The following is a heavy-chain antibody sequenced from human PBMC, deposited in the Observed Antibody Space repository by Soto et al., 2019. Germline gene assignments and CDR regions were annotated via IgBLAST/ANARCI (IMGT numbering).Heavy chain of an antibody. CDR2: IKQDGSEK. V-gene: IGHV3-7*01. D-gene: IGHD3-3*01. Sequence: GGSLRLSCAASGFTFSSYAMHWVRQAPGKGLEWVANIKQDGSEKYYVDSVKGRFTISRDNAKNSLYLQMNSLRAEDTAVYYCARDASYYDFWSGSYGMDVWGQGTTVTVSS. CDR3: ARDASYYDFWSGSYGMDV. CDR1: GFTFSSYA. J-gene: IGHJ6*02.